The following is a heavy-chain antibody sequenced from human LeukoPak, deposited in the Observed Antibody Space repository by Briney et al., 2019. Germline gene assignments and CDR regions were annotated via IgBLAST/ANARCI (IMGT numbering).Heavy chain of an antibody. Sequence: HSQTLSLTCGISGDSVSSKSAAWNWIRQSPSRGLEWLGRTYYRSKWYNDYAVSVKSRINNNPDTSKNQFYLQLNSVTPEDTAVYYCARGKASFTVEDAFDIWGQGTMVTVSS. J-gene: IGHJ3*02. D-gene: IGHD2-2*01. CDR1: GDSVSSKSAA. CDR3: ARGKASFTVEDAFDI. V-gene: IGHV6-1*01. CDR2: TYYRSKWYN.